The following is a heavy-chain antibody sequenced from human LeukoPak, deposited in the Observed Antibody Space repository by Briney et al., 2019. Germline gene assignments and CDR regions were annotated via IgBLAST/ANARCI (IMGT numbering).Heavy chain of an antibody. Sequence: PSETLSLTCTVSGGSISSYYWSWIRQPPGKGLEWIGYISYSGSTNFNPSLKSRVTISVDTSKNQFSLKLSSVTAADTAVYYCARRPIAVAASNWFDPWGQGTLVTVSS. CDR3: ARRPIAVAASNWFDP. V-gene: IGHV4-59*01. D-gene: IGHD6-19*01. CDR2: ISYSGST. CDR1: GGSISSYY. J-gene: IGHJ5*02.